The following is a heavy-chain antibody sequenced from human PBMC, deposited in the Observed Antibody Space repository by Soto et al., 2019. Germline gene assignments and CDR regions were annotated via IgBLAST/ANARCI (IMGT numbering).Heavy chain of an antibody. CDR1: GFTFSSYA. CDR2: ISGSGGST. Sequence: PGGSLRLSGAASGFTFSSYAMSWVRQAPGKGLEWVSAISGSGGSTYYADSVKGRFTISRDNSKNTLYLQMNSLRAEDTAVYYCAKDKVAGSYFDYWGQGTLVTVSS. J-gene: IGHJ4*02. V-gene: IGHV3-23*01. D-gene: IGHD6-19*01. CDR3: AKDKVAGSYFDY.